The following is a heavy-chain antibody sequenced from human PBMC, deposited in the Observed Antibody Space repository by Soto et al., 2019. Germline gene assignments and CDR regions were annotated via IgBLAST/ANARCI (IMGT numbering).Heavy chain of an antibody. Sequence: GESLKISCKGSGYSFTSYWIGWVRQMPGKGLEWMGIIYPGDSDTRYSPSFQGQVTISADKSISTAYLQWSSLKASDTAMYYCARQTIAVANYYYYCMDVWGQGTTVTVSS. D-gene: IGHD6-19*01. CDR3: ARQTIAVANYYYYCMDV. CDR1: GYSFTSYW. J-gene: IGHJ6*02. V-gene: IGHV5-51*01. CDR2: IYPGDSDT.